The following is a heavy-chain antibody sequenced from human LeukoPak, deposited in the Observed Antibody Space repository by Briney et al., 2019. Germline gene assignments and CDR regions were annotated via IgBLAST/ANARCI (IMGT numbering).Heavy chain of an antibody. D-gene: IGHD2-21*02. J-gene: IGHJ5*02. CDR1: GFTFSRYA. CDR3: AKDPPVGVVTAIHNWFDP. Sequence: GRSLRLSCAASGFTFSRYAMSWVRQAPAKGLEGVSAISGSGGSKYYAVAVKGRFTSSRDNSKNTLYLQMNSLRAEDTAVYYCAKDPPVGVVTAIHNWFDPWGQGTLVTVSS. V-gene: IGHV3-23*01. CDR2: ISGSGGSK.